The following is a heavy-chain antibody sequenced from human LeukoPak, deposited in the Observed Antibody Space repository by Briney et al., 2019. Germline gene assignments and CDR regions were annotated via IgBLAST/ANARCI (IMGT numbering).Heavy chain of an antibody. Sequence: ASVKVSCKASGYTFTSYDLNWVRQATGQGLEWMGWMNPNSGNTGYAQKFQGRVTMTRNTSISTAYMEPSSLRSEEAAVYYCARAESWEYQLQTKYWGQGTLVTVSS. CDR1: GYTFTSYD. D-gene: IGHD2-2*01. CDR2: MNPNSGNT. V-gene: IGHV1-8*01. J-gene: IGHJ4*02. CDR3: ARAESWEYQLQTKY.